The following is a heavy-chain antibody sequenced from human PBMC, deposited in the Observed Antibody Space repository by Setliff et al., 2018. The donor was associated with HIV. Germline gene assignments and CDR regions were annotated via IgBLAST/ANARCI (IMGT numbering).Heavy chain of an antibody. Sequence: SETLSLTCTVSGGSFSSYHWSWIRHPAGKGLEWIGNIYHSGGTHYNPSLRSRVTISVDTSKNHFSLKLSSVTAADTAVFYCARVPFTTGFDYWGQGILVTVSS. CDR3: ARVPFTTGFDY. J-gene: IGHJ4*02. CDR2: IYHSGGT. CDR1: GGSFSSYH. V-gene: IGHV4-59*08. D-gene: IGHD3-3*01.